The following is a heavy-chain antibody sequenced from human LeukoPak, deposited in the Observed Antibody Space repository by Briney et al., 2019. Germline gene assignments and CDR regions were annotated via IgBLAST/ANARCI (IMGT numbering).Heavy chain of an antibody. D-gene: IGHD3-22*01. CDR2: IKQDGSEK. V-gene: IGHV3-7*01. CDR3: ARGWNYDSSGYYYV. CDR1: GFTFSRYW. Sequence: GGSLRLSCAASGFTFSRYWMSWVRQAPGKGLEWVANIKQDGSEKYYVDSVKGRFTISRDNAKNSLYLQMNSLRAEDTAVYYCARGWNYDSSGYYYVWGQGTLVTVSS. J-gene: IGHJ4*02.